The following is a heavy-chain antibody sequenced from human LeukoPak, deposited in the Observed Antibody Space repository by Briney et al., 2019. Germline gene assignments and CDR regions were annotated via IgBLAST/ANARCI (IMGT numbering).Heavy chain of an antibody. D-gene: IGHD6-19*01. J-gene: IGHJ4*02. Sequence: GGSLRLSCAASGVILNSYVMHWVRQAPGKGLEWVACIHSDGSNQYYADSVKGRFTTSRDSSKNTLYLQMNSLRDEDTAVYYCVKEPVRAVAGNAFDYWGLGALVTVSS. CDR1: GVILNSYV. CDR3: VKEPVRAVAGNAFDY. CDR2: IHSDGSNQ. V-gene: IGHV3-30*02.